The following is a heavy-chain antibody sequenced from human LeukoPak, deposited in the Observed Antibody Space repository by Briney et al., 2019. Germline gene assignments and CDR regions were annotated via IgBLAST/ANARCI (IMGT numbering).Heavy chain of an antibody. CDR3: AKLPYSSCYHYFVY. Sequence: GGSLRLSCAASGFTFSSYTMTWVRQAPGKGLEWVSGITSGGSKYYADSVKGRFTISRDNSKNSLYLQMNSLRAEDTAVYYCAKLPYSSCYHYFVYWGQGTLVTVSS. D-gene: IGHD3-22*01. J-gene: IGHJ4*02. CDR2: ITSGGSK. V-gene: IGHV3-23*01. CDR1: GFTFSSYT.